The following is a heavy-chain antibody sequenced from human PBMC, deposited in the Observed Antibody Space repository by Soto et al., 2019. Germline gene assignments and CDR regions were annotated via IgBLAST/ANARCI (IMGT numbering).Heavy chain of an antibody. CDR3: AEFTMMGIHWFEP. CDR2: ISAYNGNT. V-gene: IGHV1-18*01. Sequence: ASVKVSCKASGYTFTRSGISWARQAPGQGPEWMGWISAYNGNTKYAQKVQGRVTMTTDTSTNTAYMELRSLRSDDTAVYYCAEFTMMGIHWFEPWGQGTLVTVSS. D-gene: IGHD3-22*01. CDR1: GYTFTRSG. J-gene: IGHJ5*02.